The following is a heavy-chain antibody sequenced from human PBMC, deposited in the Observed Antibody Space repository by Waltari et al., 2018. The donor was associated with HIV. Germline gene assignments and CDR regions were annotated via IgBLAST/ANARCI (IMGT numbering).Heavy chain of an antibody. D-gene: IGHD2-15*01. Sequence: QVQLQQWGAGLLKPSATLSLTCAVSGGSFSAYYWSWIRQTPGKGLEWIGEISQSGNIRQSPSLKSRLTRAVDPSKNQCCLKMTAMTAAYTAVYYCARGSPTRQFYEDVGGYLDAFDVWGHGTMVTVSS. CDR3: ARGSPTRQFYEDVGGYLDAFDV. CDR2: ISQSGNI. V-gene: IGHV4-34*01. J-gene: IGHJ3*01. CDR1: GGSFSAYY.